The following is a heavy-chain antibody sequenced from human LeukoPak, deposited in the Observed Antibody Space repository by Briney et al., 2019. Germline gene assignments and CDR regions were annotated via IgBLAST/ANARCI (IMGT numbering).Heavy chain of an antibody. J-gene: IGHJ4*02. V-gene: IGHV4-4*07. Sequence: PSETLSLTCTVSGGSINFYYWSWIRQPAGKGLEWIGRIYSTGSTNYSPSLKSRVTMSVDKSKNRFSLNLSSVTAADTAVYYCARGIADPYSFDSWGQGTLVTVSS. CDR2: IYSTGST. CDR1: GGSINFYY. CDR3: ARGIADPYSFDS. D-gene: IGHD6-13*01.